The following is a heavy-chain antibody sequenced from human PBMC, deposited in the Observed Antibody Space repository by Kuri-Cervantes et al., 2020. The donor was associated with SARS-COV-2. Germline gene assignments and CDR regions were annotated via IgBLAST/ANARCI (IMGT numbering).Heavy chain of an antibody. CDR1: GGSISSSSYY. V-gene: IGHV4-30-2*01. Sequence: LRLSCTVSGGSISSSSYYWGWIRQPPGKGLEWIGYIYHSGSTYYNPSLKSRVTISVDRSKNQFSLKLSSVTAADTAVYYCARELVVPAATGYYYYGMDVWGQGTTVTVSS. D-gene: IGHD2-2*01. J-gene: IGHJ6*02. CDR2: IYHSGST. CDR3: ARELVVPAATGYYYYGMDV.